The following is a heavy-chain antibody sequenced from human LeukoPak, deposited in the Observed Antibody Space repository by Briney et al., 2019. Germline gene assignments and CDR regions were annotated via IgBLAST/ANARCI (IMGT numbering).Heavy chain of an antibody. CDR2: IIPIFGTA. CDR3: SRHSSGWINFDY. V-gene: IGHV1-69*05. J-gene: IGHJ4*02. D-gene: IGHD6-19*01. CDR1: GGTFSSYA. Sequence: SVKVSCKASGGTFSSYAISWVRQAPGQGLEWMGRIIPIFGTANYAQKFQGRVTITTDESTSTAYMELSSLRSEDTAVYYCSRHSSGWINFDYWGQGTLVTVSS.